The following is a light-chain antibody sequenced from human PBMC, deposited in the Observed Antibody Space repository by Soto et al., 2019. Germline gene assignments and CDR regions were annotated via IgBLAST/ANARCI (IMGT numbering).Light chain of an antibody. CDR2: EVT. CDR1: SSDVGIYNY. J-gene: IGLJ1*01. CDR3: SSYTSSSTL. Sequence: QSALTQPASVSGSPGQSIAISCTGSSSDVGIYNYVSWYQQHPGKVPKLIIYEVTNRPSGVSSRFSGSKSGNTASLTISGLQTEDEADYYCSSYTSSSTLFGTGTKLTVL. V-gene: IGLV2-14*01.